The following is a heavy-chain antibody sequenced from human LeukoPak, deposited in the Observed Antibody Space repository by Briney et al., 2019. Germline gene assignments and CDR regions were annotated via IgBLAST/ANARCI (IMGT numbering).Heavy chain of an antibody. CDR1: GFTSSSYA. D-gene: IGHD2-2*01. Sequence: GGSLRLSCAASGFTSSSYAMHWVRQAPGKGLEWVAVISYDGSNKYYADSVKGRFTISRDNSKNTLYLQMNSLRAEDTAVYYCARGRQYQLHDYWGQGTLVTVSS. CDR2: ISYDGSNK. CDR3: ARGRQYQLHDY. J-gene: IGHJ4*02. V-gene: IGHV3-30-3*01.